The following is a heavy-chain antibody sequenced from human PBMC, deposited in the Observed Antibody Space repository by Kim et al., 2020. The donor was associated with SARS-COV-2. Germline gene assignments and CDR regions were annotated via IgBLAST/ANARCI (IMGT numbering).Heavy chain of an antibody. V-gene: IGHV3-30*18. CDR1: GFTFSSYG. D-gene: IGHD6-13*01. CDR3: SKDRVAAAVDYYSYGQD. Sequence: GGSLRLSCAASGFTFSSYGMHWVRQAPGKGLEWVTIISFDGRKKYHADSVKGRFTISRDNSKNTQYLQMNSLRAEDKAVDYSSKDRVAAAVDYYSYGQD. CDR2: ISFDGRKK. J-gene: IGHJ6*01.